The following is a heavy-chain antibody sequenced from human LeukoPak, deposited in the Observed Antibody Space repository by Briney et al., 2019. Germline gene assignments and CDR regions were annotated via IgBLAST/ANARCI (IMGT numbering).Heavy chain of an antibody. Sequence: PSGTLSLTCAVSGGSISSSNWWSWVRQPPGKGLEWIGEIYHSGSTNYNPSLKSRVTISVDKSKNQFSLKLSSVTAADTAVYYCARHTSMVRGVMKYYFDYWGQGTLATVSS. CDR1: GGSISSSNW. CDR2: IYHSGST. CDR3: ARHTSMVRGVMKYYFDY. J-gene: IGHJ4*02. D-gene: IGHD3-10*01. V-gene: IGHV4-4*02.